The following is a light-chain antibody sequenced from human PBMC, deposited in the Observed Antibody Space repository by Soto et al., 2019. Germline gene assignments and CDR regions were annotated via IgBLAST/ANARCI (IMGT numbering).Light chain of an antibody. V-gene: IGKV1-9*01. CDR1: QGISSY. CDR3: QQLKSYPLT. Sequence: TQLTQSPSSLSASVGDRVTITCRASQGISSYLAWYQQKPGKAPKVLISAASTLQSGVPSRFSGSGYGTDFTLTISSLQPEDFATYYCQQLKSYPLTFGGGTKMEIK. J-gene: IGKJ4*01. CDR2: AAS.